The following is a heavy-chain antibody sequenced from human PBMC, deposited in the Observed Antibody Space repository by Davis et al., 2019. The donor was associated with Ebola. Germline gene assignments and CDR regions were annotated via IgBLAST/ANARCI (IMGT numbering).Heavy chain of an antibody. CDR1: GFTFSAYA. CDR3: ARVRGMDV. D-gene: IGHD2-21*01. V-gene: IGHV3-23*01. J-gene: IGHJ6*02. Sequence: PGGSLRLSCEASGFTFSAYAMNWARQAPGMGLEWVSSISGSGGRTYFADSVKGRFSISRDNAKNSLNLQMNSLRVEDTAVYYCARVRGMDVWGQGTTVTVSS. CDR2: ISGSGGRT.